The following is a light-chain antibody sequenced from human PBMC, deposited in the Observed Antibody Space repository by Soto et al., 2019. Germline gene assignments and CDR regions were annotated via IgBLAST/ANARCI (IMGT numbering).Light chain of an antibody. V-gene: IGLV2-14*01. Sequence: QSALTQPASVSGSPGQSITIACTGTSSDIGSNNYVSWFQQRPGKAPTLIIYEVSNRPSGVSTQFSGSKSGNTASLTISGLLPEDEAEYYCSSYTTTTRLFGGGTKLTVL. CDR3: SSYTTTTRL. CDR1: SSDIGSNNY. CDR2: EVS. J-gene: IGLJ3*02.